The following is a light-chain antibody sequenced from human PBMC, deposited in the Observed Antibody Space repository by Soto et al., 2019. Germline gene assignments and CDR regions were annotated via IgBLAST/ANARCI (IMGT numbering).Light chain of an antibody. J-gene: IGKJ2*01. CDR1: QSVSSSY. CDR3: QQYGSSLLYT. V-gene: IGKV3-20*01. Sequence: EIVLTQSSGTLSLSPGERATLSCRASQSVSSSYLAWYQQKPGQAPRLLIYGASIRATGIPDRFSGSGSGTDFTLTISRLEPEDFAVYYCQQYGSSLLYTFGQGTKVEIK. CDR2: GAS.